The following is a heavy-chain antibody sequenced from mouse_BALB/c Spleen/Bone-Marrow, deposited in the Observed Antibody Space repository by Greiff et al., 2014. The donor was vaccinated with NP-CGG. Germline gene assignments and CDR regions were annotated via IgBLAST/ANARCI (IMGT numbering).Heavy chain of an antibody. Sequence: EVKLVESGPELVKPGASVKISCKASGYSFTGYYMHWVKQSHGNGLDWIGYIYPYNGVSSYNQKFKGKATLTVDKSSSTAYMELRSLTADDSAVYYCESRGEYFDVWGAGTTVTVSS. CDR2: IYPYNGVS. CDR3: ESRGEYFDV. J-gene: IGHJ1*01. V-gene: IGHV1-31*01. CDR1: GYSFTGYY.